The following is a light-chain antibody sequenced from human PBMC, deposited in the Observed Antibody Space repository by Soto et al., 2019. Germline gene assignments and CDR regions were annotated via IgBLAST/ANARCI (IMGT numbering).Light chain of an antibody. V-gene: IGKV3-11*01. CDR1: QSVTSY. CDR2: DAS. J-gene: IGKJ3*01. Sequence: ETVLTQSPATLSLSPGDTATLSCRASQSVTSYLAWYQHRPGQAPRLLIYDASSRAPDIPDRFSGSGYGTDFTLTISGLEPEDFAVYYCQHRSNWPPIFSFGPGTKVDIK. CDR3: QHRSNWPPIFS.